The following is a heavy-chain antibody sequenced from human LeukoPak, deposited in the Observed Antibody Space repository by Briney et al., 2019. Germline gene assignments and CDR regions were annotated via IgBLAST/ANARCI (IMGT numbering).Heavy chain of an antibody. CDR3: AKGAYDYIEMGYFDY. D-gene: IGHD5-12*01. Sequence: GGSLRLSCAASGFSISNSAMSWVRQAPGKGLEWVSLIIGSSGSTFYADSVKGRFTISRDNSKNTLFLQMNSLLAEDTAVYYCAKGAYDYIEMGYFDYWGQGTLVTVSS. CDR1: GFSISNSA. V-gene: IGHV3-23*01. J-gene: IGHJ4*02. CDR2: IIGSSGST.